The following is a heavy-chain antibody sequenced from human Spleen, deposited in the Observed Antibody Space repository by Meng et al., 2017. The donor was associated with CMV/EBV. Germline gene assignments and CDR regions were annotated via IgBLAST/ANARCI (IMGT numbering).Heavy chain of an antibody. CDR1: GGSVNSGSYY. Sequence: TVCGGSVNSGSYYRSWIRQPPGKGLEWIGYVYYSGSTSYSPSLKSRVTMSIVTSKNQFSLKLTSVTAADTAVYYCARGGTYNGIYFDFWGQGSLVTVSS. D-gene: IGHD2-8*01. V-gene: IGHV4-61*01. CDR2: VYYSGST. J-gene: IGHJ4*02. CDR3: ARGGTYNGIYFDF.